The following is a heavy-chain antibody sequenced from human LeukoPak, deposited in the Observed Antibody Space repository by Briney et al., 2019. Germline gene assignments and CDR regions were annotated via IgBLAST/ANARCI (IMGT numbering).Heavy chain of an antibody. CDR3: ARDVGPHDY. V-gene: IGHV3-21*01. D-gene: IGHD1-26*01. CDR2: ISSGSAYI. Sequence: PGGSLRLSCAASGFTFRSYSMNWVRQVPGEGLEWVSSISSGSAYISYADSVKGRFTISRDNAKNSLYLQMNSLRAEDTAVYYCARDVGPHDYWGQGILVTVSS. CDR1: GFTFRSYS. J-gene: IGHJ4*02.